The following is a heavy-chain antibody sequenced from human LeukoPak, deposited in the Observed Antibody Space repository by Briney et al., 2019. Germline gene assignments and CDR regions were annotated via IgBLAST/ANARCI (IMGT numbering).Heavy chain of an antibody. CDR1: GYXFTGYY. CDR2: INPNRGGT. V-gene: IGHV1-2*02. D-gene: IGHD7-27*01. Sequence: GASVKVSCKGSGYXFTGYYIHWVRQAPGQGLEWMGWINPNRGGTYYAQRFQGRVTMTRDTSISTAYMELSRLRSDDTAVYYCASLTGASGTAPYYFDYWGQGTLVTVSS. CDR3: ASLTGASGTAPYYFDY. J-gene: IGHJ4*02.